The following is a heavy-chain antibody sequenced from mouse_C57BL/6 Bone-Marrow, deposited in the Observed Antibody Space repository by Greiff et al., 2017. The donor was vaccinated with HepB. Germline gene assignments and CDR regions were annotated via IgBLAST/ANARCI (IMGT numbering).Heavy chain of an antibody. CDR1: GFSLSTFGMG. V-gene: IGHV8-8*01. J-gene: IGHJ2*01. CDR3: ARIVYDYGGVYFDY. Sequence: QVQLKESGPGILQPSQTLSLTCSFSGFSLSTFGMGVGWIRQPSGKGLEWLAHIWWDDDKYYNPALKSRLTISKDTSKNQVFLKIANVDTADTATYYCARIVYDYGGVYFDYWGQGTTLTVSS. D-gene: IGHD2-4*01. CDR2: IWWDDDK.